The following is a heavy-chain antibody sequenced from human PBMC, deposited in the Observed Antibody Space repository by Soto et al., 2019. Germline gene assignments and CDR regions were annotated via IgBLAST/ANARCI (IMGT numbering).Heavy chain of an antibody. J-gene: IGHJ4*02. D-gene: IGHD7-27*01. CDR3: SSLPRNNWGAPFGF. CDR2: ITSRRYGART. V-gene: IGHV3-49*03. Sequence: EVQLVESGGGLVQPGRSLRLSCITSGFSFVDYAMIWFRQAPGKGLECVGFITSRRYGARTEYAPSVKDRFTISRDDSRGVAYLQMNSLRSDDTARYHCSSLPRNNWGAPFGFWGQGTMVTVSS. CDR1: GFSFVDYA.